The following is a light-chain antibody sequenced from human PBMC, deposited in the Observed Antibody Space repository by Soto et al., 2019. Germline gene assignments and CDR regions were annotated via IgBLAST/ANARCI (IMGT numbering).Light chain of an antibody. Sequence: DILMTQSPSFVSESVGDRGTITCRASQGISSWLAWYQHRPGRAPKLLIHAASNLESGVPSRFRGSGSGTDLTLTFISLQPEDFATHYCQQSTSCPLTCGGGTKGEIK. CDR2: AAS. CDR1: QGISSW. CDR3: QQSTSCPLT. J-gene: IGKJ4*01. V-gene: IGKV1-12*01.